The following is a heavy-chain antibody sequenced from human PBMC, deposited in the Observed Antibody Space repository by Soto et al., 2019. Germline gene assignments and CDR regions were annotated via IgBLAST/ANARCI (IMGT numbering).Heavy chain of an antibody. D-gene: IGHD3-10*01. CDR1: GGSISSYY. J-gene: IGHJ5*02. CDR2: IYYSGST. Sequence: SETLSLTCTVSGGSISSYYWSWIRQPPGKGLEWIGYIYYSGSTYYNPSLKSRVTISVDTSKNQFSLKLSSVTAADTAVYYCARVGKITMVRGVDESPWGQGTLVTVSS. V-gene: IGHV4-30-4*01. CDR3: ARVGKITMVRGVDESP.